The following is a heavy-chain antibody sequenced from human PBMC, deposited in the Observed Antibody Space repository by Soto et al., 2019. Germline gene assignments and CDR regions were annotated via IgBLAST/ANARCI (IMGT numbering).Heavy chain of an antibody. CDR2: IYYNGNT. Sequence: SETLSVTCSVSGGSISSYYWNWIRQPPGKGLEWIGYIYYNGNTNYNSSLRSRVILSLDTSKNQFSLKLSSVAAADTAVYYCARDKGGYSGYPTYNWFDPWGQGTLVTVSS. J-gene: IGHJ5*02. V-gene: IGHV4-59*01. CDR3: ARDKGGYSGYPTYNWFDP. D-gene: IGHD5-12*01. CDR1: GGSISSYY.